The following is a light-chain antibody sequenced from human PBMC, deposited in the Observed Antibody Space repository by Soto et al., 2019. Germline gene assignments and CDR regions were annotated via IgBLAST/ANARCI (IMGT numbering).Light chain of an antibody. CDR3: RKHNSYPWM. V-gene: IGKV1-17*01. Sequence: VARAPSNLSAYVRARVNITSRASQGISNHLGWYQQKPGKAPKRLIYAASSLQSVVPSRFSGSGSGTEVTLTSSSLQPEDFATYYGRKHNSYPWMCGQGTKVDIK. J-gene: IGKJ1*01. CDR1: QGISNH. CDR2: AAS.